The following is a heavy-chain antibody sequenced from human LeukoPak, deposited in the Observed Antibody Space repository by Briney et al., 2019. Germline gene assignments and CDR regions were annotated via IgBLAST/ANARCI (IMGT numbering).Heavy chain of an antibody. J-gene: IGHJ4*02. CDR2: ISSSSSYI. D-gene: IGHD3-3*01. Sequence: GGSLRLSCAASGFTFSSYSMNWVRQAPGKGLEWVSSISSSSSYIYYADSVKGRFTISRDNAKNSLYLQMNSLRAEDTAVYYCAREGDPARFLEWLGTPSYFDYWGQGTLVTVSS. CDR1: GFTFSSYS. CDR3: AREGDPARFLEWLGTPSYFDY. V-gene: IGHV3-21*01.